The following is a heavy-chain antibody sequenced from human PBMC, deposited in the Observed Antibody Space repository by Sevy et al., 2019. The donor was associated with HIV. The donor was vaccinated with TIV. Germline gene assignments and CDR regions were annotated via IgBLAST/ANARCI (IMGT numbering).Heavy chain of an antibody. J-gene: IGHJ5*02. CDR2: ISSSGHYI. V-gene: IGHV3-21*01. CDR1: GFTFSRYS. Sequence: GGSLRLSCGASGFTFSRYSMNWVRQAPGKGLEWVSYISSSGHYIQYADSVRGRFTISIVNARDSLDLQMNSLRAEDTAVYFCVRWDYSTSGNWFAPWGQRTLVTASS. D-gene: IGHD6-13*01. CDR3: VRWDYSTSGNWFAP.